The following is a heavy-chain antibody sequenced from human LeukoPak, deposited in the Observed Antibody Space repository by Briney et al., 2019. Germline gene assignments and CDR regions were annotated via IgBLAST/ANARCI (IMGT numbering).Heavy chain of an antibody. CDR2: IRCDGSNK. J-gene: IGHJ4*02. CDR3: AKERYPYASSGYSLYYFDY. CDR1: GFTFRSYS. V-gene: IGHV3-30*02. D-gene: IGHD3-22*01. Sequence: GGPQTLSCTASGFTFRSYSKHWLRQAIGKRQKGVAFIRCDGSNKYYAVSVKGRFTIYRDNSKNTLYLQVHSLRGEDKGVLFGAKERYPYASSGYSLYYFDYWGQGTLVTVSS.